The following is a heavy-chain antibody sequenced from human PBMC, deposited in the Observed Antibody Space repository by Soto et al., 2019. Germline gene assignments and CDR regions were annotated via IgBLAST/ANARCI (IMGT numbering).Heavy chain of an antibody. CDR2: FYYYGST. J-gene: IGHJ4*02. D-gene: IGHD1-7*01. Sequence: PSETLSLTCTVSDGSSTVYYCSWIPQPPGKGLEWIGDFYYYGSTNYNPSLTSRVTISLDTPKNQFSLKLTFVSSAETVVYYCASGNYSITGNTGHYYERDGYYYFDYWGKGRLVPVS. CDR3: ASGNYSITGNTGHYYERDGYYYFDY. V-gene: IGHV4-59*01. CDR1: DGSSTVYY.